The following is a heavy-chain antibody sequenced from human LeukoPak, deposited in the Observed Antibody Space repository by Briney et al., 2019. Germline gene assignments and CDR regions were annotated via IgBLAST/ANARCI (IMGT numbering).Heavy chain of an antibody. CDR3: ASRYCSSSTSCYAEDAFDI. V-gene: IGHV1-8*03. D-gene: IGHD2-2*01. Sequence: ASVKVSCKASGYTFTSYDINWVRQATGQGLEWMGWMNPNSGNTGYAQKFQGRVTITRNTSISTAYMELSSLRSEDTAVYYCASRYCSSSTSCYAEDAFDIWGQGTMVTVSS. CDR2: MNPNSGNT. CDR1: GYTFTSYD. J-gene: IGHJ3*02.